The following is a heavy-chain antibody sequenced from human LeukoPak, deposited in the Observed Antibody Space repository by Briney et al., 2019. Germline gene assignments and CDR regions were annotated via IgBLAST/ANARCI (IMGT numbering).Heavy chain of an antibody. Sequence: GGSLRLSCAASGFIFDDYGMTWVRQAPGKGLEWVSGITWNGGYTGYADSVKGRFTISRDNAKNSLYLQMNSLRAEDTALYYCAKGGVVVVENAFDIWGQGTMVTVSS. J-gene: IGHJ3*02. CDR3: AKGGVVVVENAFDI. V-gene: IGHV3-20*04. CDR1: GFIFDDYG. CDR2: ITWNGGYT. D-gene: IGHD2-15*01.